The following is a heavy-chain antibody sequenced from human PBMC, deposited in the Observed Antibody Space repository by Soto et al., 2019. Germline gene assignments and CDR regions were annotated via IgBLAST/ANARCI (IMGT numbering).Heavy chain of an antibody. D-gene: IGHD3-16*02. V-gene: IGHV3-23*01. Sequence: GGSLRLSCAASGFTFSSYAMSWVRQAPGKGLEWVSAISGSGGSTYYADSVKGRFTISRDNSKNTLYLQMNSPRAEDTAVYYCAKSHYVWGSYRWYYFDYWGQGTLVTVSS. CDR2: ISGSGGST. CDR1: GFTFSSYA. J-gene: IGHJ4*02. CDR3: AKSHYVWGSYRWYYFDY.